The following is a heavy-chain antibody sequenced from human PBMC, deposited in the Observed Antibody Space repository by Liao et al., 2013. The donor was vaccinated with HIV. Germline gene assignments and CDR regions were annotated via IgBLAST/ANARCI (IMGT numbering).Heavy chain of an antibody. J-gene: IGHJ6*03. CDR1: GGSISSGDYY. Sequence: QVQLQESGPGLVKPSQTLSLTCTVSGGSISSGDYYWSWIRQPPGKGLEWIGYIYYSGSTYYNPSLKSRVTISVDTSKNQFSLKLSSVTAADTAVYYCARVGPGLVTMVRGATNGPPNYMDVWGKGTTVTVSS. V-gene: IGHV4-30-4*08. D-gene: IGHD3-10*01. CDR2: IYYSGST. CDR3: ARVGPGLVTMVRGATNGPPNYMDV.